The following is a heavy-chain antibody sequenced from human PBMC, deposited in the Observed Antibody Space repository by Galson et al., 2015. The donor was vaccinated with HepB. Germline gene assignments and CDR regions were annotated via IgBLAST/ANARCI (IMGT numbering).Heavy chain of an antibody. Sequence: SLRLSCAASGFTTDDYAMHWVRQAPGKGLEWVSGISSNSGSIGYADSVKGRFTISRDNAKNSLYLQMNSLRAEDTAVYYCARMYSSSWADYWGQGTLVTVSS. V-gene: IGHV3-9*02. J-gene: IGHJ4*02. CDR1: GFTTDDYA. CDR2: ISSNSGSI. CDR3: ARMYSSSWADY. D-gene: IGHD6-13*01.